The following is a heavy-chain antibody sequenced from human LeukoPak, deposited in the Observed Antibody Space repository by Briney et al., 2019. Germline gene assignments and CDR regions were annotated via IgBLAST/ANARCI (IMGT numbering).Heavy chain of an antibody. CDR3: AKETDYYDSSGPHFQH. V-gene: IGHV3-23*01. CDR1: GFTFRNYL. J-gene: IGHJ1*01. D-gene: IGHD3-22*01. Sequence: GGSLRLSCAASGFTFRNYLMSWVRQAPGKGLEWVSAISGSGGSTYYADSVKGRFTISRDNSKNTLYLQMNSLRAEDTAVYYCAKETDYYDSSGPHFQHWGQGTLVTVSS. CDR2: ISGSGGST.